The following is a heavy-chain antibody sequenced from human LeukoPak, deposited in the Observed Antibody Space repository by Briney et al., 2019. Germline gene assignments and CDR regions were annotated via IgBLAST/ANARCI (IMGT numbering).Heavy chain of an antibody. J-gene: IGHJ6*02. Sequence: SQTLSLTCTVSGGSISSGGYYWSWIRQPPGKGLEWIGYIYHSGSTYYNPSLKSRVTISVDRSKNQFSLKLSSVTAADTAVYYCASTAAGFDWYYYYGMDVWGQGTTVTVSS. CDR1: GGSISSGGYY. CDR2: IYHSGST. V-gene: IGHV4-30-2*01. D-gene: IGHD6-13*01. CDR3: ASTAAGFDWYYYYGMDV.